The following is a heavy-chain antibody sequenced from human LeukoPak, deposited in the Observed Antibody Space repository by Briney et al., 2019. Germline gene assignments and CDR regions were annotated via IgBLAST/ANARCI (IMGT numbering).Heavy chain of an antibody. CDR1: RYSFTSYA. D-gene: IGHD2-2*01. CDR3: ARGYCSSTSCQYYLDY. CDR2: IYAGNGNT. Sequence: ASVKVSCKASRYSFTSYAMHWVRQAPGQRLEWMGWIYAGNGNTQFSQNFQGRVTFTRDTSASTAYMELSSLRSEDTAVYYCARGYCSSTSCQYYLDYWGQGTLVTVSS. J-gene: IGHJ4*02. V-gene: IGHV1-3*01.